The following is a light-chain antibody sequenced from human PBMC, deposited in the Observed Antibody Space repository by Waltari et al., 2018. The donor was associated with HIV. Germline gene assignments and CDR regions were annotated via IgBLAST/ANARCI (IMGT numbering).Light chain of an antibody. Sequence: QLVLTQSPSASASLGALVKLTCTLSSGHSTYAIAWPQQQPEKGPRYLMKVNSDGSHSKGDGIPDRFSGSSSGSERYLIISSLQSEDEADYYCQTWGTGIRVFAGGTKLTVL. CDR3: QTWGTGIRV. CDR2: VNSDGSH. V-gene: IGLV4-69*01. J-gene: IGLJ3*02. CDR1: SGHSTYA.